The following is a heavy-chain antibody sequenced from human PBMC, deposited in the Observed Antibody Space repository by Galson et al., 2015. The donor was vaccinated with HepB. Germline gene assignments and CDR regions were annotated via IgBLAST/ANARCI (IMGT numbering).Heavy chain of an antibody. CDR3: AKDVDIVTTTPFDS. J-gene: IGHJ4*02. CDR1: GFKFSSYA. CDR2: LSVSGGST. Sequence: SLRLSCAASGFKFSSYAMSWVRQAPGKGLEWVSGLSVSGGSTNYADSVKGRFTISRDNSKNTLYLQMNSLRAEDTAIYYCAKDVDIVTTTPFDSWGQGTLVTVSS. V-gene: IGHV3-23*01. D-gene: IGHD5-12*01.